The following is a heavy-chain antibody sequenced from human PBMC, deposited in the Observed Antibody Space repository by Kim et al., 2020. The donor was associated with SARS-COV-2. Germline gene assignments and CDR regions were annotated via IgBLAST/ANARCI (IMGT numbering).Heavy chain of an antibody. J-gene: IGHJ4*02. V-gene: IGHV3-23*01. CDR2: ST. CDR3: AKPGYSGFDY. Sequence: STYYADSVKGRFTISRDNSKNTLYLQMNSLRAEDTAVYYCAKPGYSGFDYWGQGTLVTVYS. D-gene: IGHD1-26*01.